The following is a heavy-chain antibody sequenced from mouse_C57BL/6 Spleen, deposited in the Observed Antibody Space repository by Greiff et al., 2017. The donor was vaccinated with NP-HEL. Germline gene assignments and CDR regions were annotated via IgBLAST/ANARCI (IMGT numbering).Heavy chain of an antibody. J-gene: IGHJ1*03. D-gene: IGHD1-1*01. CDR2: IYPRSGNT. CDR3: ARWGLITTVVATRYFDV. V-gene: IGHV1-81*01. CDR1: GYTFTSYG. Sequence: VQLQQSGAELARPGASVKLSCKASGYTFTSYGISWVKQRTGQGLEWIGEIYPRSGNTYYNEKFKGKATLTADKSSSTAYMELRSLTSEDSAVYFCARWGLITTVVATRYFDVWGTGTTVTVSS.